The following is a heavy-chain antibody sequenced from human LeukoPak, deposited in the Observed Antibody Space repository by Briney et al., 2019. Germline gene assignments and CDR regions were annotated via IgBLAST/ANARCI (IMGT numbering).Heavy chain of an antibody. V-gene: IGHV4-34*01. D-gene: IGHD4-11*01. CDR3: AAGRSNYANNYYYYYYMDV. Sequence: PSETLSLTCAVYGGSFSGYYWSWIRQPPGKGLEWIGEINHSGSTNYNPSLKSRVTISVDTSKNQFSLKLSSVTAADSAVYYCAAGRSNYANNYYYYYYMDVWGKGTTVTVSS. CDR2: INHSGST. CDR1: GGSFSGYY. J-gene: IGHJ6*03.